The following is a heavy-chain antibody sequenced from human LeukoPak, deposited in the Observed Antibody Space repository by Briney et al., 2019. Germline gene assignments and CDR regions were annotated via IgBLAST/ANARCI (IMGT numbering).Heavy chain of an antibody. J-gene: IGHJ4*02. CDR2: IGTAGDT. Sequence: GGSLRLSCAASGFTFSSYDMHWVRQATGKGLEWVSAIGTAGDTYYPGSVKGRFTISRENAKNSLYLQMNSLRAGDTAVYYCARSKGIYTSFDYWGQGTLVTVSS. V-gene: IGHV3-13*01. D-gene: IGHD3-3*01. CDR3: ARSKGIYTSFDY. CDR1: GFTFSSYD.